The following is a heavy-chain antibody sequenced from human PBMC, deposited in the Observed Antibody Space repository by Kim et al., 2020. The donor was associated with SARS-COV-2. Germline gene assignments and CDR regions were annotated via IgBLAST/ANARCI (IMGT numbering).Heavy chain of an antibody. J-gene: IGHJ4*02. V-gene: IGHV3-30*18. CDR3: AKAFSGSYFGYDY. CDR2: ISCVGGNK. D-gene: IGHD1-26*01. Sequence: GGSLRLSCAASGFTFNIYGMHWVRQAPGKGLEWVATISCVGGNKYYADSVKGRFTISRDNSKNTLYLQMNSLRIEDTAVYYCAKAFSGSYFGYDYWGQGTLVTVSS. CDR1: GFTFNIYG.